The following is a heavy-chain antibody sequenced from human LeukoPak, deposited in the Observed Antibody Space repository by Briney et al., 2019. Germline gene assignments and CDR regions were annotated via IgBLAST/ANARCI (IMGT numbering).Heavy chain of an antibody. V-gene: IGHV4-34*01. D-gene: IGHD5-18*01. CDR2: INHSGST. CDR1: GGSFSGYY. CDR3: ARKGAQGQLWLGPRLYYFDY. J-gene: IGHJ4*02. Sequence: SETLSLTYAVYGGSFSGYYWSWIRQPPGKGLEWIGEINHSGSTNYNPSLKSRVTISVDTSKNQFSLKLSSVTAADTAVYYCARKGAQGQLWLGPRLYYFDYWGQGTLVTVSS.